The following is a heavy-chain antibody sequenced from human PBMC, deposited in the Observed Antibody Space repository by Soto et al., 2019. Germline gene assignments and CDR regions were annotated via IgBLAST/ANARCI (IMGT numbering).Heavy chain of an antibody. Sequence: SETLSLTCTVSGGSISSYYWTWIRQPPGKGLESIGYIYYSGSTKYNPSLKSRVTISVDTSKNQFSLKVRSVTAADTAVYYCARGRVSRDNCYFDYWGQGNLVTVSS. D-gene: IGHD1-20*01. V-gene: IGHV4-59*01. CDR1: GGSISSYY. CDR2: IYYSGST. CDR3: ARGRVSRDNCYFDY. J-gene: IGHJ4*02.